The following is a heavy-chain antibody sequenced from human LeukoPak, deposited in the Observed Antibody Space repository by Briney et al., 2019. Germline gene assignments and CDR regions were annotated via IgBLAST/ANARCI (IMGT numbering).Heavy chain of an antibody. CDR2: INNDGSTT. J-gene: IGHJ5*02. Sequence: GGSLRLSCAASGSTFNDYYMHWVRQAPGKGLVWVSHINNDGSTTTYADSVKGRFTISRDNAKNTLYLQMNSLRAEDTAVYYCVRDRPHSAFDPWGQGTLVTVSS. CDR3: VRDRPHSAFDP. V-gene: IGHV3-74*01. CDR1: GSTFNDYY. D-gene: IGHD6-6*01.